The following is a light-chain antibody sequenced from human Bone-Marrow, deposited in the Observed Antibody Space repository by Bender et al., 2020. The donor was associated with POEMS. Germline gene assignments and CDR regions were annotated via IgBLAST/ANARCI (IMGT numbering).Light chain of an antibody. CDR3: CSYTSTSTVV. CDR2: EVT. J-gene: IGLJ2*01. V-gene: IGLV2-14*02. Sequence: QSALTQPASVSGSPGQSITISCTGTNSDVGSYNLVSWYQHHPDKAPKLIIFEVTKRPSGVSNRFSGSKSGNTASLTISGLQADDEADYYCCSYTSTSTVVFGGGTKLTVL. CDR1: NSDVGSYNL.